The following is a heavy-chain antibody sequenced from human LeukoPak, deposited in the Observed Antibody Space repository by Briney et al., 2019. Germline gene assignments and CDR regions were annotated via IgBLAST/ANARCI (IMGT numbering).Heavy chain of an antibody. J-gene: IGHJ6*03. Sequence: ASVKVSCKASGYTFTGYYMHWVRQAPGQGLEWMGWINPNSGGTNYAQKFQGRVTMTRDTFIGTAYMELSRLRSDDTAVYYCARGTRDRFLEWSRDYYMDVWGKGTTVTVSS. CDR3: ARGTRDRFLEWSRDYYMDV. V-gene: IGHV1-2*02. CDR1: GYTFTGYY. D-gene: IGHD3-3*01. CDR2: INPNSGGT.